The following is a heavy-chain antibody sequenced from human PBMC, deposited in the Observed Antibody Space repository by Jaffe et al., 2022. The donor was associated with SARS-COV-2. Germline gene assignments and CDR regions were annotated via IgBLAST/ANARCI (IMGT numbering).Heavy chain of an antibody. Sequence: EVHLLESGGGLVQPGGSLRLSCAASGFTFSSFAMSWVRQAPGKGLEWVSAISGSGGSTYYADSVKGRFTISRDNSKNTLYLQMNSLRAEDTAIYYCAKKFTDYGDRSVVDHWGQGTLVTVSS. V-gene: IGHV3-23*01. CDR2: ISGSGGST. CDR1: GFTFSSFA. D-gene: IGHD4-17*01. CDR3: AKKFTDYGDRSVVDH. J-gene: IGHJ4*02.